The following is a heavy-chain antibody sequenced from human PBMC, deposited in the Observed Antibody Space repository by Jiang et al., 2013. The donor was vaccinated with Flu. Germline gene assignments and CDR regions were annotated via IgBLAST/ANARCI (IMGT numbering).Heavy chain of an antibody. CDR1: GFTFGSYG. CDR3: AREWGDYYFDY. V-gene: IGHV3-33*01. D-gene: IGHD2-21*02. CDR2: IWFDGSNI. J-gene: IGHJ4*02. Sequence: GVVQPGKSLRLSCAASGFTFGSYGMHWVRQAPGKGLEWVATIWFDGSNIHYGDSVKGRFAISRDNSKNTLYLQMSSLRVEDTAVYYCAREWGDYYFDYWGQGTLVTVFS.